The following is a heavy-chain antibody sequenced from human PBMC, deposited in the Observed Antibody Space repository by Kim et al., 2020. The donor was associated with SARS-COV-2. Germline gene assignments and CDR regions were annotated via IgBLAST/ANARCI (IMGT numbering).Heavy chain of an antibody. CDR2: ISHSGAT. CDR3: ARGERMFGVGYGMDV. Sequence: SETLSLTCAVYGGSFIGYYWSWIRQPPGKGLEWIGEISHSGATNYNPSLKSRVTISGDTSKNQFSLKLSSVTAADTAVYYCARGERMFGVGYGMDVWGQGTTVTVSS. CDR1: GGSFIGYY. D-gene: IGHD3-3*01. J-gene: IGHJ6*02. V-gene: IGHV4-34*01.